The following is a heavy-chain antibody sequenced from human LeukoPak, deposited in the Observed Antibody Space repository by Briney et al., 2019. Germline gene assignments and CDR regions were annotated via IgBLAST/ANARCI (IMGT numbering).Heavy chain of an antibody. CDR2: IYHRGGT. CDR3: ARGLRGIMIRGAITDLNWFDA. CDR1: GGSISSGDYY. D-gene: IGHD3-10*01. Sequence: SETQSLTCTVSGGSISSGDYYWTWIRQPPGKGLEWIGYIYHRGGTHYNSSLKSRLTISVDTSKNQFSLKLSSVTAADTALYYCARGLRGIMIRGAITDLNWFDAWGQGTLVIVSS. V-gene: IGHV4-30-4*01. J-gene: IGHJ5*02.